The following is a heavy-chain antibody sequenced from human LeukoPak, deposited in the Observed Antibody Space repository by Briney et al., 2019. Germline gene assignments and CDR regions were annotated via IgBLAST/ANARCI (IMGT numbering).Heavy chain of an antibody. CDR3: ARGHGSGYTNWFDP. J-gene: IGHJ5*02. V-gene: IGHV1-69*05. CDR1: GGTFSSYA. CDR2: IIPIFGTA. Sequence: SVKVSCKASGGTFSSYATSWVRQAPGQGLEWMGGIIPIFGTANYAQKFQGRVTMTRDMSTSTVYMEVRSLRSEDTAVYYCARGHGSGYTNWFDPWGQGTLVTVSS. D-gene: IGHD3-10*01.